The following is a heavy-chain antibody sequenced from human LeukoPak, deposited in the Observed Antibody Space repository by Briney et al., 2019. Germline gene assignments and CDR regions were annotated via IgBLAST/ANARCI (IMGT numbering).Heavy chain of an antibody. CDR2: LYYTGST. CDR3: ARGGPYCSGGSCSDY. CDR1: GGPISSYF. D-gene: IGHD2-15*01. Sequence: PSDTLSLICTVSGGPISSYFWSWIRQPPGKGLEWIGYLYYTGSTNYNPSLESRVTISVDTSKDQFSLKLSSATAADTAVYYCARGGPYCSGGSCSDYWGQGILVTVSS. J-gene: IGHJ4*02. V-gene: IGHV4-59*08.